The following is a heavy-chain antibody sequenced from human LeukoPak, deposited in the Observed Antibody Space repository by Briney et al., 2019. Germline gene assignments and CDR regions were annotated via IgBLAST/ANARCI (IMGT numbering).Heavy chain of an antibody. CDR3: ATQELGPTALNAFDI. CDR2: LYESGTT. D-gene: IGHD2-2*01. V-gene: IGHV4-59*08. J-gene: IGHJ3*02. Sequence: PSETLSLTCSVSGGSISSYSWSRIRQPPGKGLEWIGYLYESGTTNYKASLKSRVTMSVDTSKNHFSLRLTSVTAADTAVYYCATQELGPTALNAFDIWGQGTLVTVSS. CDR1: GGSISSYS.